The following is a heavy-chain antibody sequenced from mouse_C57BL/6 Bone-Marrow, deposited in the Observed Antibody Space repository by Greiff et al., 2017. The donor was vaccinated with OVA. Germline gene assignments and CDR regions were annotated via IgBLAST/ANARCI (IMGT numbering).Heavy chain of an antibody. D-gene: IGHD1-1*02. V-gene: IGHV1-87*01. CDR3: SEDCAVYCCAWCCFDY. CDR2: GQGLEWIG. CDR1: YSFFSRVH. J-gene: IGHJ2*01. Sequence: QVQLQQSGPELARPWASVKISCQAFYSFFSRVHFAFRDTNYWMQWVKQRPGQGLEWIGAIYPGNGDTSYNQKFKGKATLTADKSTSTAYMKLSSLTSEDCAVYCCAWCCFDYWGQGTTLTVSS.